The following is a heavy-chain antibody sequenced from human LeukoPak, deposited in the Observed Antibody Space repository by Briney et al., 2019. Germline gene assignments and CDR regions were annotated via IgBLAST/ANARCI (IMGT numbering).Heavy chain of an antibody. V-gene: IGHV3-30*18. CDR1: GFTFSSYG. Sequence: GGSLRLSCAASGFTFSSYGMHWVRQAPGKGLEWVAVISYDGSNKYYADSVKGRFTISRDNSKNTLYLQMNSLRAEDTAVYYCAKGVERGYPVPYFDYWGQGTLVTVSS. CDR3: AKGVERGYPVPYFDY. J-gene: IGHJ4*02. CDR2: ISYDGSNK. D-gene: IGHD2-15*01.